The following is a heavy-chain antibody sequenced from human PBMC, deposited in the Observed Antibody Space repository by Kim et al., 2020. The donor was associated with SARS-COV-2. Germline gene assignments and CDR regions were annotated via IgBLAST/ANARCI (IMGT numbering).Heavy chain of an antibody. CDR3: ARGAWGYSYGPFEY. D-gene: IGHD5-18*01. CDR2: MKSDGSTI. Sequence: GGSLRLSCTASGFTFSGYWMHWVRQAPGKGLMWVSRMKSDGSTISYADSVKGRFTISRDNAKNTLYLQMNSLSAEDTAVYYCARGAWGYSYGPFEYWGQGTLVTVCS. J-gene: IGHJ4*02. V-gene: IGHV3-74*01. CDR1: GFTFSGYW.